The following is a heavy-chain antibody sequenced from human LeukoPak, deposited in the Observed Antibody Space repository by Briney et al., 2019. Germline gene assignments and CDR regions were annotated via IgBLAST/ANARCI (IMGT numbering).Heavy chain of an antibody. J-gene: IGHJ6*03. Sequence: SVKVSCKASGGTFSSYAISWVRQAPGQGLEWMGGIIPIFGTANYAQKFQGRVTITADKSTSTAYMELSSLRSEDTAVYYCARDSWGIAAAGMVFDYYMDVWGKGTTVTISS. CDR2: IIPIFGTA. V-gene: IGHV1-69*06. CDR3: ARDSWGIAAAGMVFDYYMDV. D-gene: IGHD6-13*01. CDR1: GGTFSSYA.